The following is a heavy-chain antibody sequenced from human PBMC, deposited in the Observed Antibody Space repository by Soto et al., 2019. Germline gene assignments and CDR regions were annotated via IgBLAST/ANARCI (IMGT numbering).Heavy chain of an antibody. CDR2: INPNSGGT. J-gene: IGHJ6*02. CDR1: GYTFTGYY. Sequence: ASVKVSCKASGYTFTGYYMHWVRQAPGQGLEWMGWINPNSGGTNYAQKFQGWVTMTRDTSISTAYMELSRLRSDDTAVYYCARGSPGYSSSWYTPDYYYHGMDVWGQGPRSPSP. CDR3: ARGSPGYSSSWYTPDYYYHGMDV. V-gene: IGHV1-2*04. D-gene: IGHD6-13*01.